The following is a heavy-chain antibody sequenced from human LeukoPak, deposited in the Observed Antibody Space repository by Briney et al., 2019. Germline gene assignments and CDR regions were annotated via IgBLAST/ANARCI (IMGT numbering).Heavy chain of an antibody. Sequence: GESLKISCKGSGYSFTSYWIGWVRQMPGKGLEWMGIIYPGDSDTRYSPSFQGQVTISADKSISTAYLQWSGLKASDTAMYYCARVVPAAMYYFDYWGQGTLVTVSS. J-gene: IGHJ4*02. CDR2: IYPGDSDT. CDR3: ARVVPAAMYYFDY. D-gene: IGHD2-2*01. V-gene: IGHV5-51*01. CDR1: GYSFTSYW.